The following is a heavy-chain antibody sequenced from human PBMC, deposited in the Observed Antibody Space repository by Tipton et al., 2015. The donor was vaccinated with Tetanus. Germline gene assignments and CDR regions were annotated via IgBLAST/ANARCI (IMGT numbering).Heavy chain of an antibody. CDR1: GFPFSNYA. V-gene: IGHV3-23*01. D-gene: IGHD1-26*01. CDR2: IDASGTRT. Sequence: SLRLSCTASGFPFSNYAMTWVRQAPGKGLDWVSVIDASGTRTYYADSVMGRFSVSRDNSKNTLFLQMNSLRAEDTALYYCARDVRAEMGFDYWGRGTRVTVSS. J-gene: IGHJ4*02. CDR3: ARDVRAEMGFDY.